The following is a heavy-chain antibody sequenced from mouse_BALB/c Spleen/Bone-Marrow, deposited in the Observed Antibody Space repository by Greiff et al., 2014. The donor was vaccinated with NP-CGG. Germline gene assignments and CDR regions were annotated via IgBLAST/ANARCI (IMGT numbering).Heavy chain of an antibody. D-gene: IGHD1-1*01. J-gene: IGHJ3*01. V-gene: IGHV1S41*01. CDR1: GYTFTSYW. Sequence: DLVKPGASVKLSCKASGYTFTSYWINWIKQRPGQGLEWIGRIPPGSGTTYYNEMFKGKATLTVDTSSTTAYIQHSSLSSEDSAVYFCARGVYYYGSSSPWFAYWGQGTLVTVSA. CDR2: IPPGSGTT. CDR3: ARGVYYYGSSSPWFAY.